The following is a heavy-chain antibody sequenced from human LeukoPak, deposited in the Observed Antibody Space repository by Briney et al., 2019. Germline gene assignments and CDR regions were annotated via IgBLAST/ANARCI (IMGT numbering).Heavy chain of an antibody. D-gene: IGHD6-19*01. CDR3: AKGFSSGWLDY. Sequence: SETLSLTCTVSGGSISSYCWSWIRQPPGKGLEWIGYIHYSGSTNYNPFLKGRVTISKDTSKNQLSLRLSSVTAADTAVYYCAKGFSSGWLDYWGQGTLVTVSS. J-gene: IGHJ4*02. CDR1: GGSISSYC. V-gene: IGHV4-59*01. CDR2: IHYSGST.